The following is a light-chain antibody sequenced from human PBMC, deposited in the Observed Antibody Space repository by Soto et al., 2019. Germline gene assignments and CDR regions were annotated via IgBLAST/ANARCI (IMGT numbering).Light chain of an antibody. CDR2: RDF. CDR3: QVWDSSLLV. J-gene: IGLJ2*01. CDR1: NIGNKN. V-gene: IGLV3-9*01. Sequence: SYELTQPLSVSVALGQTARITCGGNNIGNKNVHWYQQKPGQAPVLVIYRDFNRPSGIPERFSGSNSGNTATLTISRAQAGDEADYCCQVWDSSLLVFGGGTKLTVL.